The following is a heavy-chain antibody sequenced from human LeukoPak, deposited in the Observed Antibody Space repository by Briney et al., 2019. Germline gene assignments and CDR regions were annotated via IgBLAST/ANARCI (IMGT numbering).Heavy chain of an antibody. Sequence: ASVKVSFKASGYTFTIYGISWVRQAPGQGLEWMGWISAYNGNTNYAQKLQGRVTMTTDTSTSTAYMELRSLRSDETAIYYCARDISTSGVAGFDSWGQGTLVTVSS. CDR3: ARDISTSGVAGFDS. V-gene: IGHV1-18*01. D-gene: IGHD6-19*01. CDR1: GYTFTIYG. CDR2: ISAYNGNT. J-gene: IGHJ4*02.